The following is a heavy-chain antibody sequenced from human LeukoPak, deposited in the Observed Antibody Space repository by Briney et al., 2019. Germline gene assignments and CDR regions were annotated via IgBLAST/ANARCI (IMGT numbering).Heavy chain of an antibody. Sequence: GGSLRLSCAASGFTFGNYAMNWVRQAPGKGLAWVSSISSSGGSTYYADSVKGRFAISRDNPINTLYLQMNSLRGEDTAVYYCAKGLDGSRDQKWEPEVFDIWGQGTMVTVSS. D-gene: IGHD1-26*01. J-gene: IGHJ3*02. V-gene: IGHV3-23*01. CDR1: GFTFGNYA. CDR3: AKGLDGSRDQKWEPEVFDI. CDR2: ISSSGGST.